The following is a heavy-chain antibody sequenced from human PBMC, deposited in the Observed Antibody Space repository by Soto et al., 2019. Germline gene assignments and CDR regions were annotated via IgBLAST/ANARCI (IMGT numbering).Heavy chain of an antibody. J-gene: IGHJ6*02. CDR1: GFTFSDYY. Sequence: GGSLRLSCAASGFTFSDYYMSWIRQAPGKGLEWVSYISSSGSTIYYADSVKGRFTISRDNAKNSLYLQMNSLRAEDTAVYYWASPVAGKGYYYYYGMDVWGQGTTVTVSS. V-gene: IGHV3-11*01. CDR2: ISSSGSTI. CDR3: ASPVAGKGYYYYYGMDV. D-gene: IGHD6-19*01.